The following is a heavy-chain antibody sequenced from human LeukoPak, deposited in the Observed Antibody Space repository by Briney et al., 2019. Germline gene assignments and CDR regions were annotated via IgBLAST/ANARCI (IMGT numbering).Heavy chain of an antibody. CDR1: GFTFSSYA. Sequence: PGESLRLSCAASGFTFSSYAMSWVRQAPGKGLEWVSGINTSGGSTAYADSVKGRFTISRDNPRNTLYMQMNSLRAEDTALYYCAIMHPYYDGNGYWVQWGQGTLATVSS. V-gene: IGHV3-23*01. J-gene: IGHJ4*02. CDR2: INTSGGST. CDR3: AIMHPYYDGNGYWVQ. D-gene: IGHD3-22*01.